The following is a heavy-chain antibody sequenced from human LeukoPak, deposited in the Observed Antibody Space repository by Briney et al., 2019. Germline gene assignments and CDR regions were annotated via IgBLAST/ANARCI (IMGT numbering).Heavy chain of an antibody. CDR3: ARDQHDYGDYEYYYYMDV. V-gene: IGHV4-61*01. J-gene: IGHJ6*03. CDR1: GGSISSSSYY. CDR2: IYYRVTS. Sequence: HPSETLSLTCTVSGGSISSSSYYWSWIRQPPGKGLEWIGYIYYRVTSDYNPSLKSRVTMSVDMSTRQISLKLSSVTAADTAVYYCARDQHDYGDYEYYYYMDVWGKGTTVTISS. D-gene: IGHD4-17*01.